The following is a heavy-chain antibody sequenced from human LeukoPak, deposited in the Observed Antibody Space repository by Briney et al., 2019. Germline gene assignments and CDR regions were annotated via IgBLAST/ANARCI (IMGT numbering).Heavy chain of an antibody. D-gene: IGHD2-15*01. CDR1: GFTFRSYW. CDR3: AKDRYCSGGSCYDDY. J-gene: IGHJ4*02. Sequence: GGSLRLSCAVSGFTFRSYWMHWVRQAPGKGLEWVSAISGSGGSTYYADSVKGRFTISRDNSKNTLYLQMNSLRAEDTAVYYCAKDRYCSGGSCYDDYWGQGTLDTVSS. V-gene: IGHV3-23*01. CDR2: ISGSGGST.